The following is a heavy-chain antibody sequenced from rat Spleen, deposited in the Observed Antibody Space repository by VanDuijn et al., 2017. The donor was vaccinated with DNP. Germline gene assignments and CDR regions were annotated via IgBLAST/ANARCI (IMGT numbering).Heavy chain of an antibody. V-gene: IGHV5-19*01. J-gene: IGHJ2*01. D-gene: IGHD5-1*01. Sequence: EVQLVESGGGLVQPGRSLKLSCAASGFTFSNSGMHWIRQAPTKGLEWVAAISPSGSRPYSPDSVKGRFTISRDTAKNSLYLQMDSLKSEDTATYYCTRGGNWDYWGQGVMVTVSS. CDR2: ISPSGSRP. CDR1: GFTFSNSG. CDR3: TRGGNWDY.